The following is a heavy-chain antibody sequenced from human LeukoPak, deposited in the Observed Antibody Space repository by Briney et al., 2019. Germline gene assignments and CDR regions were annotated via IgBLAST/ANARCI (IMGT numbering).Heavy chain of an antibody. CDR2: IYTSGST. CDR1: GGSISSGSYY. Sequence: SETLSLTCTVSGGSISSGSYYWSWIRQPAGKGLEWIGRIYTSGSTNYNPSLKSRVTISVDTSKNQFSLKLSSVTAADTAVYYCARDPGEDFWSGYRHDAFDIWGQGTMVTVSS. D-gene: IGHD3-3*01. V-gene: IGHV4-61*02. J-gene: IGHJ3*02. CDR3: ARDPGEDFWSGYRHDAFDI.